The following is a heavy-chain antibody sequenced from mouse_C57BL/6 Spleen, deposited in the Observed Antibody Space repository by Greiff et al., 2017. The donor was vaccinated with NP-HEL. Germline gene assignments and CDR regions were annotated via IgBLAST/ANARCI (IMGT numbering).Heavy chain of an antibody. Sequence: VQLQESGPELVKPGASVKISCKASGYAFSGSWMNWVKQGPGKGLEWIGRIYPGDGVTNYIGKLKGKATLTADKSSSTAYMQLSSQTTEDSAVYICARDGGGYGSPGYFDVWGTGTTVTVSS. J-gene: IGHJ1*03. CDR3: ARDGGGYGSPGYFDV. CDR2: IYPGDGVT. V-gene: IGHV1-82*01. D-gene: IGHD1-1*01. CDR1: GYAFSGSW.